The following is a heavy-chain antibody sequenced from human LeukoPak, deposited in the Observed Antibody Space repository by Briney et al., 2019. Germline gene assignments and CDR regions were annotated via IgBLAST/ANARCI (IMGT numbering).Heavy chain of an antibody. Sequence: PSETLSLTCTVSGVSISSYYWSWIRQPPGKGLEWIGYIYYSGSTNYNPSLKSRVTISVDTSKNQFSLKLSSVTAADTAVYYCARADCSSTSCPCDYWGQGTLVTVSS. J-gene: IGHJ4*02. CDR1: GVSISSYY. CDR3: ARADCSSTSCPCDY. D-gene: IGHD2-2*01. V-gene: IGHV4-59*01. CDR2: IYYSGST.